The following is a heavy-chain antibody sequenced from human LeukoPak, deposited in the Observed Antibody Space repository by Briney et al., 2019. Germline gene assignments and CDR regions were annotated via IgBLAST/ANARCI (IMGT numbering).Heavy chain of an antibody. Sequence: ASVKVSCKASGYSFTDYDFSWVRQAPGQGLEWLGWVSIYNDNTNYAREFQDRITMTTDISTSTAYMELKSLTSDDEAVYFCARTGHYQFDSWGQGTLVTVSS. CDR1: GYSFTDYD. D-gene: IGHD3-9*01. J-gene: IGHJ4*02. V-gene: IGHV1-18*01. CDR3: ARTGHYQFDS. CDR2: VSIYNDNT.